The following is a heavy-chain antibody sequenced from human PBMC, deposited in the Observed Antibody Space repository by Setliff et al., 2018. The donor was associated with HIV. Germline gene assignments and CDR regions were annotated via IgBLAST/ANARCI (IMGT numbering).Heavy chain of an antibody. CDR1: GFTVSGKY. CDR2: IYKVGST. D-gene: IGHD1-26*01. CDR3: TRVVPPHWIVRDTTHFDY. J-gene: IGHJ4*02. V-gene: IGHV3-66*01. Sequence: GGSLRLSCAASGFTVSGKYMSWVRQSPGKGLEWVSVIYKVGSTFYADSVKGRFTISRDNAKNSLYLQMNSLRPEDTGVYYCTRVVPPHWIVRDTTHFDYWGQGTLVTVSS.